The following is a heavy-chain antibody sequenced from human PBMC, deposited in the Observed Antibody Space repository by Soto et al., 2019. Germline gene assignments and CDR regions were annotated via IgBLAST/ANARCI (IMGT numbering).Heavy chain of an antibody. CDR1: GGTFSSSS. Sequence: SVKVSCKACGGTFSSSSISWVRQAPGQGLEWMGGIIPIFGTANYTQKFXGXXXXXXXXSTXTAYMELSSLSSDDTAVYYCAXXIXXYYERGGQSAWFDPWGQGTLVTXSS. J-gene: IGHJ5*02. CDR3: AXXIXXYYERGGQSAWFDP. CDR2: IIPIFGTA. V-gene: IGHV1-69*13. D-gene: IGHD3-22*01.